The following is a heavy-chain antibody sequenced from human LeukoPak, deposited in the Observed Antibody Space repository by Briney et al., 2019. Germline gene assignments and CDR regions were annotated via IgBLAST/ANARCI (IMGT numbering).Heavy chain of an antibody. V-gene: IGHV4-59*01. J-gene: IGHJ5*02. CDR3: ARVPAAPVSGWFDP. CDR2: IYYSGST. Sequence: SETLSLTCTVSGGSISSYYWSWIRQPPGKGLEWIGYIYYSGSTNYNPSLKSRVTISVDTSKNQFSLKLSSVTAADTAVYYCARVPAAPVSGWFDPRGQGTLVTVSS. D-gene: IGHD2-2*01. CDR1: GGSISSYY.